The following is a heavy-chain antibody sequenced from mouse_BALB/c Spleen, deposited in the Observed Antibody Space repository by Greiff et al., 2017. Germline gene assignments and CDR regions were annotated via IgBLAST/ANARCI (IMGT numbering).Heavy chain of an antibody. V-gene: IGHV1-62-2*01. CDR3: ARHEDHNSLFAY. CDR1: GYTFTEYI. CDR2: FYPGSGSI. Sequence: VKLVESGAGLVKPGASVKLSCKASGYTFTEYIIHWVKQRSGQGLEWIGWFYPGSGSIKYNEKFKDKATLTADKSSSTVYMELSRLTSEDSAVYFCARHEDHNSLFAYWGQGTLVTVSA. J-gene: IGHJ3*01.